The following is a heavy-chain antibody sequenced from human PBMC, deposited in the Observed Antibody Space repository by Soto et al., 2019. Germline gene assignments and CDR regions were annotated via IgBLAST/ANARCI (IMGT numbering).Heavy chain of an antibody. J-gene: IGHJ6*02. CDR1: GGTFSSYA. V-gene: IGHV1-69*13. CDR3: ARDGHSSGWYSYYYGMDV. Sequence: SVKVSCKASGGTFSSYAISWVRQAPGQGLEWMGGIIPIFGTANYAQKYQGRVTITADESTSTAYMELSSLRSEDTAVYYCARDGHSSGWYSYYYGMDVWGQGTTVTVSS. D-gene: IGHD6-19*01. CDR2: IIPIFGTA.